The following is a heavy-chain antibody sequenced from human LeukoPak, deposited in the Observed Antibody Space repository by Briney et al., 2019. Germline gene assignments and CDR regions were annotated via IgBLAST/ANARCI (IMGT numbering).Heavy chain of an antibody. CDR2: INHSGST. CDR1: GGSFSGYY. V-gene: IGHV4-34*01. D-gene: IGHD6-13*01. J-gene: IGHJ6*03. CDR3: AGHPYSSSWYGRYYYYYYMDV. Sequence: PSETLSLTCAVYGGSFSGYYWSWIRQPPGKGLEWIGEINHSGSTNYNPSLKSRVTISVDTSRNQFSLNLNSVTAADTAVYYCAGHPYSSSWYGRYYYYYYMDVWGKGTTVTISS.